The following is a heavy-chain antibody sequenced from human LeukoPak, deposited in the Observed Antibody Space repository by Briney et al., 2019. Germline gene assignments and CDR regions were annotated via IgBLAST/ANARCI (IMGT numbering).Heavy chain of an antibody. CDR3: ARGVTMVRGVIMGFDY. CDR1: GGSISSYY. V-gene: IGHV4-4*07. J-gene: IGHJ4*02. Sequence: PSETLSLTCTVSGGSISSYYWSWIRQPAGKGLEWIGRIYTSGSTNYNPSLKSRVTMSVDTSKNQFSLKLSSVTAADTAVYYCARGVTMVRGVIMGFDYWGQGTLVTVFS. D-gene: IGHD3-10*01. CDR2: IYTSGST.